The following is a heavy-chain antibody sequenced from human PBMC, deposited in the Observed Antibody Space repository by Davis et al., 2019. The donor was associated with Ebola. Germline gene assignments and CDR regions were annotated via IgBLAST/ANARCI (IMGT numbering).Heavy chain of an antibody. V-gene: IGHV3-23*01. J-gene: IGHJ3*01. CDR1: GFAFSSYV. D-gene: IGHD6-19*01. Sequence: AGSLRLSCAASGFAFSSYVMRWVRRAPGQGLEWVSSLCTIAHTYYSDSVKGRFTISRDNSKNTLHLQMNSLRVEDTAIYYCAKDTSNVWFDVWGQGTMVTVS. CDR3: AKDTSNVWFDV. CDR2: LCTIAHT.